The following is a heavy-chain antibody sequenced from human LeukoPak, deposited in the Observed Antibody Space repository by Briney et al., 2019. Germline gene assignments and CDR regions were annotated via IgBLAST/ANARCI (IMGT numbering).Heavy chain of an antibody. V-gene: IGHV3-21*01. D-gene: IGHD1-7*01. CDR1: GFDFNSYS. CDR2: ISSTSDYI. CDR3: ARGDISVTKHFDY. J-gene: IGHJ4*02. Sequence: GGSLRLSCAASGFDFNSYSMTWVRQAPGKGLEWVSIISSTSDYIFDADSVKGRFTISRDDAKNSLFLQMNSLRAEDTAVYYCARGDISVTKHFDYWGQGSLVTVSS.